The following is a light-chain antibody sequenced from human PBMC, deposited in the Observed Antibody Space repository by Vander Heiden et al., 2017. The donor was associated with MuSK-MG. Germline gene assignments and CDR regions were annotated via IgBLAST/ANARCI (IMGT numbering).Light chain of an antibody. CDR2: AAS. CDR3: QQSDGTPIT. V-gene: IGKV1-39*01. CDR1: QSISSY. J-gene: IGKJ5*01. Sequence: DIQMTQSPSSLSASVGDRVTITCRASQSISSYLNWYQQKPGKAPKLLIYAASSLQSGVPSRFSGSASGTDFTLTISMLQPEDFATYYCQQSDGTPITFGQGTRMEIK.